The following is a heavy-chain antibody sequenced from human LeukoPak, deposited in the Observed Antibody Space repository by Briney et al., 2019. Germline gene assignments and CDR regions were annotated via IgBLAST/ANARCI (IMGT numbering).Heavy chain of an antibody. D-gene: IGHD4-17*01. Sequence: GASVKVSCKASGYTFTSYDINWVRQATGQGLEWMGGIIPIFGTANYAQKFQGRVTITADESTSTAYMELSSLRSEDTAVYYCARGYGDYYYYGMDVWGKGTTVTVSS. CDR3: ARGYGDYYYYGMDV. CDR1: GYTFTSYD. CDR2: IIPIFGTA. V-gene: IGHV1-69*13. J-gene: IGHJ6*04.